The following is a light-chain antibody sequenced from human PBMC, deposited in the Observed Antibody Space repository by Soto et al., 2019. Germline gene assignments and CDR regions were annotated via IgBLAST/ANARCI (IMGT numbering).Light chain of an antibody. J-gene: IGKJ1*01. V-gene: IGKV1-27*01. CDR2: GAS. CDR1: QDISNY. CDR3: RKYNSAPWT. Sequence: DIQLTQSPSSLSASVGDRVTITCRASQDISNYLAWYQQKPGKVPNLLMYGASALRSGVPSRFSGSGSGTDFTLTISSLQPEDVATYYCRKYNSAPWTFGQGTKVEIK.